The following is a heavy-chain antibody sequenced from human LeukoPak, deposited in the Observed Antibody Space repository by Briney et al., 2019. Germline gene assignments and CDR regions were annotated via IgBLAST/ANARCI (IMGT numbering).Heavy chain of an antibody. CDR3: ARVGGRYSHLGY. CDR2: IKQDGSEK. J-gene: IGHJ4*02. D-gene: IGHD3-16*02. CDR1: AFTFSSYW. V-gene: IGHV3-7*01. Sequence: GRCLRLSCAVSAFTFSSYWMSWVRQAPGKGREWVANIKQDGSEKYYVDSVKGRFTISRDNAKNSLYLQMISLRAEHTSVYYCARVGGRYSHLGYWGKGNLVTVSS.